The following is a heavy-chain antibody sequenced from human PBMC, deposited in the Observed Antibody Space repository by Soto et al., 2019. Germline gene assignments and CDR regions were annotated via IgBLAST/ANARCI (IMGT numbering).Heavy chain of an antibody. CDR2: IDPSDSHP. V-gene: IGHV5-10-1*01. CDR1: GYRFTSYW. CDR3: ARRWRNNVVVPTAMELDL. Sequence: ESLKISCQGSGYRFTSYWIIWVRQMPVKGLEWVGGIDPSDSHPTYSPSFQGHATISADKSTSTAYLQWSGLKVSDTAIYYCARRWRNNVVVPTAMELDLWGRGTLVTDSS. J-gene: IGHJ2*01. D-gene: IGHD2-2*01.